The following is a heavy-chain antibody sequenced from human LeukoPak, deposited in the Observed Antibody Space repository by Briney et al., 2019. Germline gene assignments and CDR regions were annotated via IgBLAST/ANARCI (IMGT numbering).Heavy chain of an antibody. V-gene: IGHV4-39*07. Sequence: SETLSLICTVSGGSISSSSYYWGWIRQPPGKGLEWIGSIYYSGSTYYNPSLKSRVTISVDTSKNQFSLKLSSVTAADTAVYYCARDPQLSAFDFWGQGTMVTVSS. D-gene: IGHD3-10*01. CDR3: ARDPQLSAFDF. CDR1: GGSISSSSYY. J-gene: IGHJ3*01. CDR2: IYYSGST.